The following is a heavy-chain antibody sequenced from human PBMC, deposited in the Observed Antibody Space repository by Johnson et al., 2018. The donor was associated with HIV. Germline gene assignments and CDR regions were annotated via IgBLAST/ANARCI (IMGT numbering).Heavy chain of an antibody. V-gene: IGHV3-11*04. J-gene: IGHJ3*02. D-gene: IGHD3-10*01. Sequence: HVQLVESGGGLVKPGGSLRLSCAASGFTFSDYYMSWIRQAPGKGLEWVSYISGIGITIYYADSVKGRFTISRDNAKNSLYLQMNSLRAEDTAVYYCASFDGDWVAFDIWGQGTMVTVSS. CDR2: ISGIGITI. CDR3: ASFDGDWVAFDI. CDR1: GFTFSDYY.